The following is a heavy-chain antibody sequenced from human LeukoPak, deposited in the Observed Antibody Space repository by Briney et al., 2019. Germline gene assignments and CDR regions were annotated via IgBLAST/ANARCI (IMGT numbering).Heavy chain of an antibody. J-gene: IGHJ4*01. CDR2: IYYSGST. CDR3: ARGAGAFDY. V-gene: IGHV4-59*01. CDR1: GVSISPYY. D-gene: IGHD6-19*01. Sequence: PSETLSLTCTVSGVSISPYYWSWIRQPPGKGLEWIGYIYYSGSTTYNPSLKSPVTISVDTSRNQFSLKLSSVTAADTAVYYRARGAGAFDYWGRGTLVTVSS.